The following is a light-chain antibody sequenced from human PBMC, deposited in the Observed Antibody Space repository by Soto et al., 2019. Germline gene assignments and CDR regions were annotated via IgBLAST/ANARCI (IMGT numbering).Light chain of an antibody. CDR3: QQFGTIPFT. CDR2: GAS. V-gene: IGKV3-20*01. Sequence: EIVLTQSPGTLSLSPGERATLSCRASQSVSSTYLGWYQQKPGQAPRLLISGASNRATGIPDRFSGSGSGTDFTLTISRLAPVDFAVYYCQQFGTIPFTFGPGTKVDV. CDR1: QSVSSTY. J-gene: IGKJ3*01.